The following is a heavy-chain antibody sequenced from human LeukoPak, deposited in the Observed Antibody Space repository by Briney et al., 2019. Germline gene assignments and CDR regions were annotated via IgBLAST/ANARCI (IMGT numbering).Heavy chain of an antibody. CDR1: GFTFTDYW. CDR2: SNSDESST. CDR3: TRHYGTGFYGMDV. D-gene: IGHD3-10*01. V-gene: IGHV3-74*01. J-gene: IGHJ6*02. Sequence: GGSLRLSCAASGFTFTDYWMHWVRQAPGKGLVWVSRSNSDESSTSYADSVKGRFTISRDNAKKTVYLQMNSLRVEDTAICYCTRHYGTGFYGMDVWGQGTTVTVSS.